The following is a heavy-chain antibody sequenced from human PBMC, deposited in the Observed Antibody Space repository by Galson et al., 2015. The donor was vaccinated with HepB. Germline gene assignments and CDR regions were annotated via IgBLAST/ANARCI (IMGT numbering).Heavy chain of an antibody. V-gene: IGHV3-30-3*01. CDR2: ISYDENNR. CDR1: GFTFNTYA. D-gene: IGHD3-22*01. J-gene: IGHJ4*02. CDR3: ARGGYYDSSGFHTPFDY. Sequence: SLRLSCAASGFTFNTYAMHWVRQAPGKGLDWVAVISYDENNRYYSDSVKGRFTISRDNSKKTLYLQMNSLRAEDTAVYYCARGGYYDSSGFHTPFDYWGQGTLVTVSS.